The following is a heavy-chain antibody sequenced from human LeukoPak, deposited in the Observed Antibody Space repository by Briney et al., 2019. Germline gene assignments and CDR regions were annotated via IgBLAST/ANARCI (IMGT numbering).Heavy chain of an antibody. Sequence: GGSLRLSCAASGFTFSSYGMHWVRQAPGKGLEWVAFIRYDGSNKYYADSVKGRFTISRDNSKNTLYLQMNSLRAEDTAVYYCAKDEEGSSWYKVNYYCYMDVWGKGTTVTVSS. V-gene: IGHV3-30*02. D-gene: IGHD6-13*01. CDR2: IRYDGSNK. CDR1: GFTFSSYG. CDR3: AKDEEGSSWYKVNYYCYMDV. J-gene: IGHJ6*03.